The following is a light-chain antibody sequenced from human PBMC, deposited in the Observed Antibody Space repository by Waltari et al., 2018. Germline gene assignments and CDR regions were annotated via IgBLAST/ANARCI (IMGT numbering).Light chain of an antibody. J-gene: IGKJ1*01. CDR1: QSSGKY. CDR3: QNHERLPAK. Sequence: SCRARQSSGKYLVWYQQKPGQAPRLLMYAATRRATGVPDRFSSSGSGADFSLTISGLEPEDVAVYYCQNHERLPAKFGQGTKVEL. V-gene: IGKV3-20*01. CDR2: AAT.